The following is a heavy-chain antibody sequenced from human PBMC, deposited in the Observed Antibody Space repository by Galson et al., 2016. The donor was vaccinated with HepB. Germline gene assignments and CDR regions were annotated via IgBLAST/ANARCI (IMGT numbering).Heavy chain of an antibody. J-gene: IGHJ4*02. V-gene: IGHV3-74*01. CDR3: AKRVSSSKYFDY. CDR1: GFTFNSYW. CDR2: INTDGSET. D-gene: IGHD2-2*01. Sequence: SLRLSCAASGFTFNSYWMHWVRQAPGKGLVWVSRINTDGSETNYADSVKGRFTISRDNAKNTVYLQMNSLRADDTAVYYCAKRVSSSKYFDYWGQGTLVTVSS.